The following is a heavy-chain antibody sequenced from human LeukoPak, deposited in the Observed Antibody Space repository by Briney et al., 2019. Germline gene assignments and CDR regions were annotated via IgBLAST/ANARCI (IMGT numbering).Heavy chain of an antibody. V-gene: IGHV1-18*01. D-gene: IGHD6-13*01. Sequence: GASVKVSCKASGYTFTSYGISWVRQAPGQGLEWMGWISAYNGNTNYAQKLQGRVTMTTDTSTSTAYMGLRSLRSDDTAVYYCARGGYSSSWHTSLYYYYYMDVWGKGTTVTVSS. CDR2: ISAYNGNT. J-gene: IGHJ6*03. CDR1: GYTFTSYG. CDR3: ARGGYSSSWHTSLYYYYYMDV.